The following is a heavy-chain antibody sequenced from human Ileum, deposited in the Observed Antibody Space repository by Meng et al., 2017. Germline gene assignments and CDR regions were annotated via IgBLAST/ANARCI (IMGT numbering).Heavy chain of an antibody. CDR2: IYNGGST. J-gene: IGHJ4*02. CDR3: ASPLGY. D-gene: IGHD3-10*01. V-gene: IGHV3-53*01. CDR1: DFIVASDY. Sequence: GESLKISCAASDFIVASDYMFWVRQASGKGLEWVSVIYNGGSTFYTDSVKGRFTTSRDISKNTLYLQMNSLRAEDTAVYYCASPLGYWGQGTLVTVSS.